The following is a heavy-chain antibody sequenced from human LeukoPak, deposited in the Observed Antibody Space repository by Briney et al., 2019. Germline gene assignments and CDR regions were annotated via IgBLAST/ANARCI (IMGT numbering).Heavy chain of an antibody. CDR2: IYSGGST. Sequence: PGGSLRLSCAASGFTFSSYSMSWVRQAPGEGLEWGSVIYSGGSTYYADSVKGRFTISRDNSKNTLYLQMNSLRAEDTAVYYCARDTYYYASGSYPFNWGQGTLVSVCS. V-gene: IGHV3-53*01. CDR3: ARDTYYYASGSYPFN. CDR1: GFTFSSYS. J-gene: IGHJ4*02. D-gene: IGHD3-10*01.